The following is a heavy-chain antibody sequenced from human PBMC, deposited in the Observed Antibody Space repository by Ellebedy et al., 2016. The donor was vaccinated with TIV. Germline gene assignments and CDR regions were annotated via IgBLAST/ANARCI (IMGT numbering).Heavy chain of an antibody. V-gene: IGHV4-4*07. CDR3: AQVGRFNWFDP. D-gene: IGHD1-26*01. Sequence: SETLSLXXTVSGGSFTTYYWTWIRQPAGKGLEWIGRIANGGSTNTNPSLKSRVTMSVDRSRRQFSLNLTSVTAADTAVYYCAQVGRFNWFDPWGQGILVSVTP. CDR2: IANGGST. CDR1: GGSFTTYY. J-gene: IGHJ5*02.